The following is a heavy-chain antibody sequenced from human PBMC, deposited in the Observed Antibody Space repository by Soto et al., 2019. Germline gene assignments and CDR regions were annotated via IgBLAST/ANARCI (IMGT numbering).Heavy chain of an antibody. Sequence: XETLSLTCTVSGGSISSHYWSGMRQPPGKGLEWSGYIYYSGSTNYNPSLKSRVTISVDTSKNQLSLKLSSVTAADTAVYYCAKDSGYYDFWSGYGPSHYYYYYGMDVWGQGTTVTVSS. CDR2: IYYSGST. CDR3: AKDSGYYDFWSGYGPSHYYYYYGMDV. V-gene: IGHV4-59*11. J-gene: IGHJ6*02. D-gene: IGHD3-3*01. CDR1: GGSISSHY.